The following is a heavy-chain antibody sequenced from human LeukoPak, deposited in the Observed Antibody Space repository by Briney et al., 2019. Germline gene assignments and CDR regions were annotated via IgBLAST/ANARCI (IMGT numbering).Heavy chain of an antibody. V-gene: IGHV3-21*01. CDR3: ARVPHCSSTSCPWDY. J-gene: IGHJ4*02. CDR1: GFTFTTYG. Sequence: GGSLRLSCAASGFTFTTYGMHWVRQAPGKGLEWVSSISSSSSYIYYADSVKGRFTISRDNAKNSLYLQMNSLRAEDTAVYYCARVPHCSSTSCPWDYWGQGTLVTVSS. D-gene: IGHD2-2*01. CDR2: ISSSSSYI.